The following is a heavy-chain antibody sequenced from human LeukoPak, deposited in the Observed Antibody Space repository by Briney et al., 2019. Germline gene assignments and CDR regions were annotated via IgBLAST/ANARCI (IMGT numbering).Heavy chain of an antibody. J-gene: IGHJ4*02. D-gene: IGHD3-22*01. Sequence: ESLKISCKASGYSPINHCIGWVRQMPGKGLDYMGIIYPGNADATSSPSFQGQVTISADKSTTTVYLQWSSLKASDTAMYYCARQGSYDNSGYSCDYWGQGTLVTVSS. V-gene: IGHV5-51*01. CDR3: ARQGSYDNSGYSCDY. CDR1: GYSPINHC. CDR2: IYPGNADA.